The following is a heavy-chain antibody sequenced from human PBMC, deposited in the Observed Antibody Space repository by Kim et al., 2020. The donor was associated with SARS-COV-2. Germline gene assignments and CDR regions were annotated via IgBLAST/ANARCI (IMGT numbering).Heavy chain of an antibody. CDR2: IGDSGIGT. Sequence: GGSLRLSCAASGFTFSSYAMSWVRQAPGEGLEWVSAIGDSGIGTYYADSVKGRFTISRDNSKNTLYLQMNSLRGEDTAIYYCAKSPFGVVIIPFDYWGQG. CDR1: GFTFSSYA. D-gene: IGHD3-3*01. J-gene: IGHJ4*02. V-gene: IGHV3-23*01. CDR3: AKSPFGVVIIPFDY.